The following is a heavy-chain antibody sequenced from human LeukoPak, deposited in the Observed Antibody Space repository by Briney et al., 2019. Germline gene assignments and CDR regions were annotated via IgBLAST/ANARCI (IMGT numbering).Heavy chain of an antibody. CDR3: ARHTSALSHDF. CDR1: GYSFDNYW. D-gene: IGHD3-10*01. CDR2: IYPADSDT. J-gene: IGHJ4*02. Sequence: GESLKISCQGSGYSFDNYWIAWVRQMPGKGLELMGVIYPADSDTKYSPSLQGQVTISADKSINTAHMQWSSLKASDTAIYYCARHTSALSHDFWGQGTLVTVSS. V-gene: IGHV5-51*01.